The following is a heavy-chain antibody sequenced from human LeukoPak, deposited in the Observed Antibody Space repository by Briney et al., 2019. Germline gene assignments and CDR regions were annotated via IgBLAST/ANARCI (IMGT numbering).Heavy chain of an antibody. Sequence: GGSLRLSCAASGFTFSSYWIHWGRQAPGKGLVWVSRINTDGSTTTYADSVKGRFTISRDNAKSTVYLQMNSLRAEDTPLYYCARGTYPLDYWGQGTLVTVSS. CDR2: INTDGSTT. V-gene: IGHV3-74*01. J-gene: IGHJ4*02. CDR1: GFTFSSYW. D-gene: IGHD2-21*01. CDR3: ARGTYPLDY.